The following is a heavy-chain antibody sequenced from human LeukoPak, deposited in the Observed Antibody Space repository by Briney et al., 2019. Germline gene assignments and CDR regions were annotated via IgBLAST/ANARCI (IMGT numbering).Heavy chain of an antibody. J-gene: IGHJ6*03. CDR1: GGTFSSYA. V-gene: IGHV1-69*05. CDR2: IIPIFGTA. D-gene: IGHD6-19*01. CDR3: ARDRGFSGWYGYYMDV. Sequence: SVKVSCKASGGTFSSYAISWVRQAPGQGLEWMGGIIPIFGTANYAQKFQGRVTITTDESTSTAYMELSSLRSEDTAVYYCARDRGFSGWYGYYMDVWGKGTTVTVSS.